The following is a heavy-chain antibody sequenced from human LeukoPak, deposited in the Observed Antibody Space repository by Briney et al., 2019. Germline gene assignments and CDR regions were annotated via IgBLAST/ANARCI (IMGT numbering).Heavy chain of an antibody. J-gene: IGHJ3*02. V-gene: IGHV1-24*01. CDR3: ATDKGGPGTTFHDPFDN. D-gene: IGHD1-7*01. CDR2: FDPEDGET. Sequence: ASVKVSCKVSGHTLSEISMHWVRQAPGKGLEWMGSFDPEDGETMYAENFQGRFTMTEDTSRGTAYMELSSLRSEDTAVYFCATDKGGPGTTFHDPFDNWGQGTMVTVSS. CDR1: GHTLSEIS.